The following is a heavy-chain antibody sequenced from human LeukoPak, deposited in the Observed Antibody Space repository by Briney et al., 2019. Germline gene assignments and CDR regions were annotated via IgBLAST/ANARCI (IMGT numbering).Heavy chain of an antibody. CDR3: ALNSDFWSGYRTYGMDV. V-gene: IGHV4-59*12. Sequence: SETLSLTCTVSGGSISSYYWSRIRQPPGKGLEWIGYIYYSGSTNYNPSLKSRVTISVDTSKNQFSLKLSSVTAADTAVYYCALNSDFWSGYRTYGMDVWGQGTTVTVSS. J-gene: IGHJ6*02. D-gene: IGHD3-3*01. CDR2: IYYSGST. CDR1: GGSISSYY.